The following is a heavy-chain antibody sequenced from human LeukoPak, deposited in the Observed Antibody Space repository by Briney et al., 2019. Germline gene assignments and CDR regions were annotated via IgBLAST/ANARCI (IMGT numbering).Heavy chain of an antibody. V-gene: IGHV4-59*08. J-gene: IGHJ3*02. CDR3: ARSTVTAAFDI. CDR1: GGSISSYY. Sequence: SETLSLTCTVSGGSISSYYWSWIRQPPGKGLEWIGYIYYSGSTNYNPSLKSRVTISVDTSKNQFSLKLSSVTAADTAVYYCARSTVTAAFDIWGQGTMVTVSS. CDR2: IYYSGST. D-gene: IGHD4-17*01.